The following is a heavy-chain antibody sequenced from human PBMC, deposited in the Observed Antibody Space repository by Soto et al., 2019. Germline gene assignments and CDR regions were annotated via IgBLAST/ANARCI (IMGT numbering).Heavy chain of an antibody. CDR2: IGFDGRDK. CDR1: GFTFSSYG. D-gene: IGHD2-2*01. CDR3: ARLYCSSPSCYSVGAFDI. J-gene: IGHJ3*02. V-gene: IGHV3-33*01. Sequence: QVQLVESGGGVGQPGRSLRLYCAASGFTFSSYGMHWVRQAPGKGLEWVALIGFDGRDKYYTDSVKGRFTISRKNSKSPLYLQMNSLRAEDTAVYYCARLYCSSPSCYSVGAFDIRGQGTMVTVAS.